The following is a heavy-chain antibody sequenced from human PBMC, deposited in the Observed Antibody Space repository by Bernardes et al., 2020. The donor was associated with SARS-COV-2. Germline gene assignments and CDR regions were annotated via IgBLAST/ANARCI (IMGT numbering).Heavy chain of an antibody. CDR3: TRLRDFNNYHFWFDP. Sequence: GGSLRLSCALSGLNISLNHMNWVRQAPGRGLEWVSSIYDGGATYYADSVEGRFSIFRDTSKNTLFLQMNNLRGDDTAIYYCTRLRDFNNYHFWFDPWGQGTMVTVSS. V-gene: IGHV3-66*02. J-gene: IGHJ5*02. D-gene: IGHD2-2*01. CDR1: GLNISLNH. CDR2: IYDGGAT.